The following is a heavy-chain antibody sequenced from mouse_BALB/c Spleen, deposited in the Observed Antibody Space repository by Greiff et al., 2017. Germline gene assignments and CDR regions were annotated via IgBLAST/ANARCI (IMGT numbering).Heavy chain of an antibody. V-gene: IGHV5-12-1*01. CDR3: ARDGDGGYYGDY. CDR2: ISSGGGST. D-gene: IGHD2-3*01. J-gene: IGHJ2*01. CDR1: GFAFSSYD. Sequence: EVQGVESGGGLVKPGGSLKLSCAASGFAFSSYDMSWVRQTPEKRLEWVAYISSGGGSTYYPDTVKGRCTISRDNAKNTLYLQMSSLKSEDTAMYYYARDGDGGYYGDYWGQGTTLTVSA.